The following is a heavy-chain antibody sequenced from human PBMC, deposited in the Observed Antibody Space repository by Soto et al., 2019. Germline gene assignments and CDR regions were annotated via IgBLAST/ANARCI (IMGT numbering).Heavy chain of an antibody. J-gene: IGHJ4*02. CDR2: ISYSGST. CDR1: GGSISSSNNY. CDR3: ARHGGYYDILTGYPA. V-gene: IGHV4-39*01. Sequence: ETLSLTCSVSGGSISSSNNYWGWILQSPGKGLEWTGSISYSGSTYYNPSLKTRLTMSVDTSNNQFSLRLSSVTAADTAVYYCARHGGYYDILTGYPAWGQGTLVTVSS. D-gene: IGHD3-9*01.